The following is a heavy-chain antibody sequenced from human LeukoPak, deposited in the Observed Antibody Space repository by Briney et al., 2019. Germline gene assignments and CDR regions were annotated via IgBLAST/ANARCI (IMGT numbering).Heavy chain of an antibody. CDR3: ARASYYDFRRFDY. J-gene: IGHJ4*02. CDR2: INHSGST. Sequence: ASETLSLTCAVYGGSFSGYYWSWIRQPPGKGLEWIGEINHSGSTNYNPSLKSRVTISVDTSKNQFSLKLSSVTAADTAVYYCARASYYDFRRFDYRGQGTLVTVSS. V-gene: IGHV4-34*01. D-gene: IGHD3-3*01. CDR1: GGSFSGYY.